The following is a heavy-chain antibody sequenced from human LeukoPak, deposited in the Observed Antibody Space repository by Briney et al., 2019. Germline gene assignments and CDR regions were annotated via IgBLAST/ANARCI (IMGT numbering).Heavy chain of an antibody. CDR3: ARCLGDGYNYYFDY. D-gene: IGHD5-24*01. CDR1: GGSISSYY. CDR2: IYYSGST. J-gene: IGHJ4*02. V-gene: IGHV4-59*08. Sequence: SETLSLTCTVSGGSISSYYWSWIRQPAGKGLEWIGYIYYSGSTNYNPSLKSRVTISVDTSKNQFSLKLSSVTAADTAVYYCARCLGDGYNYYFDYWGQGTLVTVSS.